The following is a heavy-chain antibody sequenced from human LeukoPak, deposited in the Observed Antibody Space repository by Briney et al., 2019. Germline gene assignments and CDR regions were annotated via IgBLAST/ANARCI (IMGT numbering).Heavy chain of an antibody. CDR2: IYYSGST. Sequence: SETLSLTCTVSGGSISSSSYYWGWIRQPPGKGLEWIGSIYYSGSTYYNPSLKSRVTISVDTSKNQFSLKLSSVTAADTAVYYCARRPGYCPNGVCYKRNWFDPWGQGTLVTVSS. J-gene: IGHJ5*02. V-gene: IGHV4-39*07. CDR3: ARRPGYCPNGVCYKRNWFDP. D-gene: IGHD2-8*01. CDR1: GGSISSSSYY.